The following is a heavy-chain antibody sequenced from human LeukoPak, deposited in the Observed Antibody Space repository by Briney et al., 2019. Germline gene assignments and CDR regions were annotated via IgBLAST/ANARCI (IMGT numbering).Heavy chain of an antibody. D-gene: IGHD3-22*01. V-gene: IGHV3-9*01. Sequence: GGSLRLSCAASGFTFDDYAMHWVRQASGKGLEWVSGISWNSGSIGYADSVKGRFTISRDNAKNSLYLQMNSLRAEDTALYYCAKDFHSSGYYLLGFDYWGQGTLVTVSS. CDR3: AKDFHSSGYYLLGFDY. CDR1: GFTFDDYA. J-gene: IGHJ4*02. CDR2: ISWNSGSI.